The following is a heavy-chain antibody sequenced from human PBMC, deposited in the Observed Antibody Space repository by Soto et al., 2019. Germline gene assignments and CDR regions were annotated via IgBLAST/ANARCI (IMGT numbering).Heavy chain of an antibody. V-gene: IGHV4-4*02. CDR3: VRDADETAIVPAPWLV. CDR2: IYHSGST. D-gene: IGHD2-21*02. Sequence: KPSETLSLTCAVSGGSIISSHCLVLVRHAPGKGLEWIGEIYHSGSTNYNPSLKSRITMSADKSKNQFSVNLSSVTAADTAVYYCVRDADETAIVPAPWLVWGRGTMVTVSS. CDR1: GGSIISSHC. J-gene: IGHJ6*02.